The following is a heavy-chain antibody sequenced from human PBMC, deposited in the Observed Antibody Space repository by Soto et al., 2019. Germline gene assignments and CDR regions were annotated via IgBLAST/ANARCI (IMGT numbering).Heavy chain of an antibody. J-gene: IGHJ6*02. D-gene: IGHD2-2*01. Sequence: PSETLSLTCTVSGGSISSYYWSCIRQPAGKGLEWIGRIYTSGSTNYNPSLKSRVTMSVDTSKNQFSLKLSSVTAADTAVYYCARGRYQLLYGMEVWGQGTTVTVSS. V-gene: IGHV4-4*07. CDR3: ARGRYQLLYGMEV. CDR2: IYTSGST. CDR1: GGSISSYY.